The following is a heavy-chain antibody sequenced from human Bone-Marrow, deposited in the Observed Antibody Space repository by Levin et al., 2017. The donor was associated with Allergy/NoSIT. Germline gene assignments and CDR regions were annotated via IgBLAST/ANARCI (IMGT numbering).Heavy chain of an antibody. CDR2: ISSSSSYI. CDR1: GFSFSTYS. CDR3: ARGAAWDPSGYCSY. V-gene: IGHV3-21*01. D-gene: IGHD3-22*01. Sequence: KPGGSLRLSCAASGFSFSTYSMNWVRQAPGKGLEWVSSISSSSSYIYYADSLKGRFTISRDNAKNSLSLQMNSLRAEDTAVYYCARGAAWDPSGYCSYWGQGTLVTVSS. J-gene: IGHJ4*02.